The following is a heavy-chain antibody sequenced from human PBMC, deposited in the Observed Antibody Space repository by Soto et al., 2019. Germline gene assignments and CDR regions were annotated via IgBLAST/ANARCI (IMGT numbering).Heavy chain of an antibody. CDR2: IYYRGST. V-gene: IGHV4-59*01. D-gene: IGHD1-26*01. J-gene: IGHJ6*04. Sequence: SETLSLTCNVSGGSISGYYWSWIRQSPGKGLEYIGYIYYRGSTNYNSSLKSRVTMSVDTSRNQFSLKMNSVTAADTAVYYCARQQLLPFYYALDVWGKGTMVTVSS. CDR3: ARQQLLPFYYALDV. CDR1: GGSISGYY.